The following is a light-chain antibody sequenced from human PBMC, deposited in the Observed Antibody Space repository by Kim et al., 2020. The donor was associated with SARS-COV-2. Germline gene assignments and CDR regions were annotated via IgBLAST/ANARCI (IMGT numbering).Light chain of an antibody. Sequence: PGKTARITCEGNNLGSKSVHWYQQKSGQAPVLVISYDTDRPSGIPERFSGSNAGDTATLTISTVEVGDEADYYCQVWDSGSYHYVFGDGTKVTVL. CDR2: YDT. CDR1: NLGSKS. V-gene: IGLV3-21*04. CDR3: QVWDSGSYHYV. J-gene: IGLJ1*01.